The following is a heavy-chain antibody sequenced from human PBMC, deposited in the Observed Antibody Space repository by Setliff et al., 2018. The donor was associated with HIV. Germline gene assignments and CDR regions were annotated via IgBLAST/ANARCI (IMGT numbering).Heavy chain of an antibody. D-gene: IGHD1-26*01. CDR1: GFTFSSYS. V-gene: IGHV3-21*01. Sequence: ASVKVSCAASGFTFSSYSMNWVRQAPGKGLEWVSYISSSSSYTHYADSVKGRFTISRDNVKNSLYLQMNSLRTEDTAVYYCARDRYSGSSTDYWGQGTLVTVLL. CDR2: ISSSSSYT. J-gene: IGHJ4*02. CDR3: ARDRYSGSSTDY.